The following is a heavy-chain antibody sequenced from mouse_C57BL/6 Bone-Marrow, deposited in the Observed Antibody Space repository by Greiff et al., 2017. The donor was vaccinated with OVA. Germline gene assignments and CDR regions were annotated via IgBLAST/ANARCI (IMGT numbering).Heavy chain of an antibody. CDR1: GFTFSSYA. Sequence: EVKLQESGGGLVKPGGSLKLSCAASGFTFSSYAMSWVRQTPEKRLEWVATISDGGSYTYYPDNVKGRFTISRDNAKNNRYLQMSHLKSEDTAMYYCARWLLPMDYWGQGTSVTVSS. D-gene: IGHD2-3*01. CDR2: ISDGGSYT. J-gene: IGHJ4*01. V-gene: IGHV5-4*03. CDR3: ARWLLPMDY.